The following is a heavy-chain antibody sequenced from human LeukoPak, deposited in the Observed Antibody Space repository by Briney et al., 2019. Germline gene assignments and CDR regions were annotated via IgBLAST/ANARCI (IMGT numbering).Heavy chain of an antibody. D-gene: IGHD3-9*01. CDR2: IYYSGST. J-gene: IGHJ5*02. Sequence: SETLSLTCTVSGGTISSSSYDWGWIRQPPGKGLEWIGSIYYSGSTYYNPSLKSRVTISVDTSKNQFSLKLSSVTAADTAVYYCARHLYDIRRLVRWFDPWGQGTLVTVSS. CDR3: ARHLYDIRRLVRWFDP. V-gene: IGHV4-39*01. CDR1: GGTISSSSYD.